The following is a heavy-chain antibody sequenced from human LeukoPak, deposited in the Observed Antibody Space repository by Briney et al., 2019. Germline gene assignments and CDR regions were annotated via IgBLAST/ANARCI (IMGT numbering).Heavy chain of an antibody. V-gene: IGHV4-61*01. D-gene: IGHD3-9*01. Sequence: SETLSLTCTVSGGSVSSGSYYWSWIRQPPGKGLDWIGYIYYSGSTNYNPSLKSRVTISVDTSKNQFSLKLSSVTAADTAVYYCARDVLNYDILTGYYGNNWFDPWGQGTLVTVSS. CDR3: ARDVLNYDILTGYYGNNWFDP. J-gene: IGHJ5*02. CDR1: GGSVSSGSYY. CDR2: IYYSGST.